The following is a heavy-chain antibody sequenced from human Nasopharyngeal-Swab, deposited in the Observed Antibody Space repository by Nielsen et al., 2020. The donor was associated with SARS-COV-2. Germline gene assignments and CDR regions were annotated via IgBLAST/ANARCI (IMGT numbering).Heavy chain of an antibody. CDR3: AKDLTSIAVAGPIIDY. CDR2: ISGSGGST. Sequence: WIRQPPGKGLEWVSAISGSGGSTYYADSVKGRFTISRDNFKNTLYLQMNSLRAEDTAVYYCAKDLTSIAVAGPIIDYWGQGTLVTVSS. J-gene: IGHJ4*02. V-gene: IGHV3-23*01. D-gene: IGHD6-19*01.